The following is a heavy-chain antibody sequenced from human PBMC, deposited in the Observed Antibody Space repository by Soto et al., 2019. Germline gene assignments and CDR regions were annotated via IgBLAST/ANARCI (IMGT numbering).Heavy chain of an antibody. J-gene: IGHJ4*02. CDR3: ARGGYDSGGYPFPY. Sequence: QVQLVQSGAEVKKPGASVKVSCKPSGYTFSSYGINWVRQAPGQGLEWMGWMNAYNGDTNYAQKYQGRVTMTTDTSTSTAYTELRSLRSDDTAVYYCARGGYDSGGYPFPYWGQGTLVTVSS. CDR2: MNAYNGDT. V-gene: IGHV1-18*01. CDR1: GYTFSSYG. D-gene: IGHD3-22*01.